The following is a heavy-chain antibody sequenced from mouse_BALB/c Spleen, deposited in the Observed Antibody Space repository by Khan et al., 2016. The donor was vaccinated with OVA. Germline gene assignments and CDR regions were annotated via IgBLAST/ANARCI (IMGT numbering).Heavy chain of an antibody. CDR2: IWAGGST. J-gene: IGHJ4*01. CDR1: GFSLTSFG. Sequence: QVQLKESGPGLVAPSQRLSITCTVSGFSLTSFGVHWVRQPPGKGLEWLGLIWAGGSTHYNSALMSRLSISNDNSKSQACLKMNSLQTDDTAMHYWAKTGYAMDYWNQGTSVTVSS. D-gene: IGHD4-1*01. CDR3: AKTGYAMDY. V-gene: IGHV2-9*02.